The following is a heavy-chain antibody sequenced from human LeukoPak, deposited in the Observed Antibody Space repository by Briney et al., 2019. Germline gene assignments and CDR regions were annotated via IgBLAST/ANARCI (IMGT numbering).Heavy chain of an antibody. CDR1: GFTFSDYY. CDR3: ARWNRERGYCSGGSCYTRGGYYMDV. V-gene: IGHV4-59*01. CDR2: IYDSGST. Sequence: AGGSLRLSCAASGFTFSDYYMSWIRQAPGKGLEWIGYIYDSGSTNYNPSLKSRVTISVDTSKNQFSLKLSSVTAADTAVYYCARWNRERGYCSGGSCYTRGGYYMDVWGKGTTVTVSS. D-gene: IGHD2-15*01. J-gene: IGHJ6*03.